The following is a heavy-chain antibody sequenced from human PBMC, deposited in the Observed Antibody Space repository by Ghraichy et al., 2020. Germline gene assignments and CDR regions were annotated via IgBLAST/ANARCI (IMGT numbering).Heavy chain of an antibody. CDR2: IKRKIERETT. J-gene: IGHJ6*04. CDR1: GFTISNVW. Sequence: GGSLRLSCAASGFTISNVWMNWIRQAPGKGLEWVGRIKRKIERETTDYAAPVKGRFTISRDDSKDTVYLQMNSLMTDDTAVYYCASDPPETTDYAMDVWGKGTTVTVSS. CDR3: ASDPPETTDYAMDV. V-gene: IGHV3-15*01. D-gene: IGHD4-17*01.